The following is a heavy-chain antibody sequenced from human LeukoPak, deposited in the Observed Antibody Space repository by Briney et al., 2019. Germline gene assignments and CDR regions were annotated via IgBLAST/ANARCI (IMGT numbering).Heavy chain of an antibody. J-gene: IGHJ4*02. CDR1: GGPISSDI. D-gene: IGHD1-26*01. CDR3: ARHGASGSYLYYFDY. V-gene: IGHV4-59*08. CDR2: IYYSGST. Sequence: PSETLSLTCAVSGGPISSDIWWSWVRQTPGKGLEWIGYIYYSGSTNYNPSLKSRVTISVDTSKNQFSLKLSSVTAADTAVYFCARHGASGSYLYYFDYWGQGTLVTVSS.